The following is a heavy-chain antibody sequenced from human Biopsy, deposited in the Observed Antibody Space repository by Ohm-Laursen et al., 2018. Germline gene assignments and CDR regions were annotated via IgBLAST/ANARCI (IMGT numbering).Heavy chain of an antibody. D-gene: IGHD2-2*02. V-gene: IGHV1-69*04. CDR2: IIPLLGIT. Sequence: SVNVSCNASGGIFSSYAMSWVRQAPGQGLEWMGRIIPLLGITNYAQKFQGRVTISADKSTSTAYMELSSLRSEDTAVYYCAREYPEGDVWGQGTTVTVSS. CDR1: GGIFSSYA. J-gene: IGHJ6*02. CDR3: AREYPEGDV.